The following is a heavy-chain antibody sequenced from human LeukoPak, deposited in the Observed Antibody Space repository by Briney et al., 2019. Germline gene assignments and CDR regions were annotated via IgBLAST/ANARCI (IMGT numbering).Heavy chain of an antibody. Sequence: GGSLRLSCAASGFTFSSYAMSWVRKPPGKGQGGVSAVSGSAGSTYYAAPVKGRFTISRENSKNTLYLQMNSLRAEDTAVYYCTKDGPDFWSGYYFEQGAFDYWGQGTLVTVSS. V-gene: IGHV3-23*01. CDR1: GFTFSSYA. CDR3: TKDGPDFWSGYYFEQGAFDY. D-gene: IGHD3-3*01. J-gene: IGHJ4*02. CDR2: VSGSAGST.